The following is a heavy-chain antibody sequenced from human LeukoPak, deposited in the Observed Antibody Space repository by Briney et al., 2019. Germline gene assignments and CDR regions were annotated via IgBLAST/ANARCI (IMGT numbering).Heavy chain of an antibody. V-gene: IGHV1-18*01. D-gene: IGHD6-19*01. CDR2: ISAYNGNT. CDR1: GYTLTSYA. CDR3: ARDEIAVAGNRPDY. J-gene: IGHJ4*02. Sequence: ASVKVSCKASGYTLTSYAMNWVRQAPGQGLEWMGWISAYNGNTNYAQKLQGRVTMTTDTSTSTAYMELRSLRSDDTAVYYCARDEIAVAGNRPDYWGQGTLVTVSS.